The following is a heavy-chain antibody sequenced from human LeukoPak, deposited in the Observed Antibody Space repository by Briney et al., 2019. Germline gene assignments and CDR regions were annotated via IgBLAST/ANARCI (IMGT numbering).Heavy chain of an antibody. J-gene: IGHJ6*04. CDR2: IYSSGST. CDR1: GGSISGYY. V-gene: IGHV4-4*09. CDR3: ARFTYTTRPSDV. D-gene: IGHD3-16*01. Sequence: SETLSLTCSVSGGSISGYYWSWIRQPPGQTLEWIGYIYSSGSTNYNPSLQSRVTMSVDTSMNQFSLRLSSVTAADTAVYYCARFTYTTRPSDVWGKGTTVAVSS.